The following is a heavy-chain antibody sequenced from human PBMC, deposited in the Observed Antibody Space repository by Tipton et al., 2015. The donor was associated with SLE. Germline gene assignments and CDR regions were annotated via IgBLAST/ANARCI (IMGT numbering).Heavy chain of an antibody. V-gene: IGHV4-34*01. J-gene: IGHJ4*02. D-gene: IGHD3-16*01. Sequence: LRLSCAVYGGSFSGYYWSWIRQPPGKGLEWIGEINHSGSTNYNPSLKSRVTISVDTSKNQFSLKLSSVTAADTAVYYCAKDWGYIDYWGQGTLVTVSS. CDR2: INHSGST. CDR3: AKDWGYIDY. CDR1: GGSFSGYY.